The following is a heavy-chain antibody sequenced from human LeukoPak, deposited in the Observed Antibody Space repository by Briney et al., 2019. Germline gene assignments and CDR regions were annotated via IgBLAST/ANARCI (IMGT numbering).Heavy chain of an antibody. D-gene: IGHD6-19*01. V-gene: IGHV1-8*01. Sequence: GASVKVSCKAPGYTFTSYDINWVRQATGQGLEWMGWMNPNSGNTGYAQKFQGRVTMTRNTSISTAYMELSSLRSEDTAVYYCARDADSSGSLDYWGQGTLVTVSS. CDR3: ARDADSSGSLDY. CDR1: GYTFTSYD. CDR2: MNPNSGNT. J-gene: IGHJ4*02.